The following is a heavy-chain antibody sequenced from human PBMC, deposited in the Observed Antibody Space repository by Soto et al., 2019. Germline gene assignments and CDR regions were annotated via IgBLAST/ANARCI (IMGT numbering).Heavy chain of an antibody. CDR3: ARDSYYYDSSGYYPAI. CDR1: GGSFSGYY. Sequence: PSETLSLTCAVYGGSFSGYYWSWIRQPPGKGLEWIGEINHSGSTNYNPSLKSRVTISVDTSKNQFSLKLSSVTAADTAVYYCARDSYYYDSSGYYPAIWGQGTLVTVSS. V-gene: IGHV4-34*01. CDR2: INHSGST. D-gene: IGHD3-22*01. J-gene: IGHJ4*02.